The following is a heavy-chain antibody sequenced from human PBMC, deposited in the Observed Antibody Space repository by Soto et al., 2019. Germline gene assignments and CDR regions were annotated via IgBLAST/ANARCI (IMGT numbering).Heavy chain of an antibody. CDR2: IWHDGSDI. Sequence: QVQLVESGGGVVQPGRSLRVSCVASGFTFSSDVMHWVRQAPGKGLEWVALIWHDGSDISYGDSVRGRFTISRDNSKNTLYLQMNSLRADETAVYYWARNLADTTTNFEMDVWGQGPTVTVSS. CDR1: GFTFSSDV. V-gene: IGHV3-33*01. D-gene: IGHD2-15*01. J-gene: IGHJ6*02. CDR3: ARNLADTTTNFEMDV.